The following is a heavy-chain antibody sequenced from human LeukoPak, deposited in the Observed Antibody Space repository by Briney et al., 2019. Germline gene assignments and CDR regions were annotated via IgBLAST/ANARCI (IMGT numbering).Heavy chain of an antibody. CDR2: IHYSGNT. CDR1: GGSFSGYY. CDR3: ARVAYNWNYGALDWFDP. J-gene: IGHJ5*02. Sequence: SETLSLTCAVYGGSFSGYYWSWIRQHPGKGLDWIGYIHYSGNTYYNPSLKSRVTISVDTSKNQFSLKLSSVTAADTAVYYCARVAYNWNYGALDWFDPWGQGTLVTVSS. V-gene: IGHV4-31*11. D-gene: IGHD1-7*01.